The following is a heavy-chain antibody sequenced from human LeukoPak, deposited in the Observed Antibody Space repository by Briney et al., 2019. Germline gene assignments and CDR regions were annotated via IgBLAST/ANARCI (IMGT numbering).Heavy chain of an antibody. V-gene: IGHV3-7*04. CDR3: ARDRGGRTGLDD. J-gene: IGHJ4*02. CDR1: GFTFSTYA. D-gene: IGHD2-15*01. Sequence: GGSLRLSCAASGFTFSTYAMSWVRQAPGKGLEWVAFIKEDGSEKYYVDSVKGRFTISRDNAEISLYLQMNSLRAEDTAVYYCARDRGGRTGLDDWGQGTLVTVSS. CDR2: IKEDGSEK.